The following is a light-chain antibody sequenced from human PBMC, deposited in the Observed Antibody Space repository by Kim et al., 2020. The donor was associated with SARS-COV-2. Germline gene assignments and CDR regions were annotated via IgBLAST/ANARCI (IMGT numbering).Light chain of an antibody. V-gene: IGLV3-10*01. J-gene: IGLJ2*01. CDR2: EDS. CDR1: ALPKKY. CDR3: YSTDSSGNHRV. Sequence: PGQTARITCSGDALPKKYAYRYQQKSGQAPVLVIYEDSKRPSGIPERFSGSSSGTMATLTISGAQVEDEADYYCYSTDSSGNHRVFGGGTQLTVL.